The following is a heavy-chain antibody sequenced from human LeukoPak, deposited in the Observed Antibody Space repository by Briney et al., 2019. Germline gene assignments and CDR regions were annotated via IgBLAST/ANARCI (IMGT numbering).Heavy chain of an antibody. V-gene: IGHV3-9*01. D-gene: IGHD3-22*01. J-gene: IGHJ6*02. CDR3: ARDDYYDSSGPVYYGMDV. CDR1: GFTFDDYA. CDR2: ISWNSGSI. Sequence: GGSLRLSCAASGFTFDDYAMHWVRQAPGKGLEWVSGISWNSGSIGYADSVKGRFTISRDNAKNSLYLQMNSLRAEDTAVYYCARDDYYDSSGPVYYGMDVWGQGATVTVSS.